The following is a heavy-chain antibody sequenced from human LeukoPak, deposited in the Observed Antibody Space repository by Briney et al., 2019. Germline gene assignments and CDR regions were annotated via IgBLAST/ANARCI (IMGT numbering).Heavy chain of an antibody. CDR3: ARGAINNFWSGYHKNWFDP. CDR1: GYTFTGYY. D-gene: IGHD3-3*01. CDR2: INPNSGGT. Sequence: ASVKVSCKASGYTFTGYYMHWVRQAPGQGLEWMGWINPNSGGTNYAQKFQGRVTMTRDTSISTAYMELSRLRSDDTAVYYCARGAINNFWSGYHKNWFDPWGQGTLVTVSS. J-gene: IGHJ5*02. V-gene: IGHV1-2*02.